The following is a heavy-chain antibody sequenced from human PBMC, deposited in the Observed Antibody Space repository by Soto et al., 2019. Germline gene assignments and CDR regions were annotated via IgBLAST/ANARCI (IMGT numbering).Heavy chain of an antibody. CDR2: ISYDGSNK. D-gene: IGHD6-19*01. V-gene: IGHV3-30-3*01. CDR3: ARDPQQWLNDY. CDR1: GFTFSSCA. J-gene: IGHJ4*02. Sequence: PGGSLRLSCAASGFTFSSCAMHWVRQAPGKGLEWVAVISYDGSNKYYADSVKGRFTISRDNSKNTLYLQMNSLRAEDTAVYYCARDPQQWLNDYWGQGTLVTVSS.